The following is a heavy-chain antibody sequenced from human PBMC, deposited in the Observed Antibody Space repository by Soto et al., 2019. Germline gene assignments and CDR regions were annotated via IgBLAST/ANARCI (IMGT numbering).Heavy chain of an antibody. D-gene: IGHD1-26*01. V-gene: IGHV3-23*01. J-gene: IGHJ6*02. CDR2: IGGSGTNT. CDR3: VKDLVRRYYGAIYYGMDV. CDR1: GFPFSSYA. Sequence: SLRLSCAASGFPFSSYAMVWVRQAPGKGLEWVSGIGGSGTNTYYADSVKGRFTISRDNSKSTLYLQMNSLRLEDTAIYYCVKDLVRRYYGAIYYGMDVWGQGTTVHVSS.